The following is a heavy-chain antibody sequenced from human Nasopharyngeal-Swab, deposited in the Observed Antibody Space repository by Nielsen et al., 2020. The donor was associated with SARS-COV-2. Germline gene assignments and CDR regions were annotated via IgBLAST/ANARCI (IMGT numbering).Heavy chain of an antibody. V-gene: IGHV3-21*01. CDR3: ARGTVFGVANGMDV. CDR2: IRRYGTDI. CDR1: GFTLRDYS. D-gene: IGHD3-3*01. J-gene: IGHJ6*04. Sequence: GESLKISCAASGFTLRDYSMNWVRQAPGKGLEWVSSIRRYGTDIFHADSVKGRFSVFRDAANKSIYLQMRSLRAEDTAVYYCARGTVFGVANGMDVWGKGTTVTVSS.